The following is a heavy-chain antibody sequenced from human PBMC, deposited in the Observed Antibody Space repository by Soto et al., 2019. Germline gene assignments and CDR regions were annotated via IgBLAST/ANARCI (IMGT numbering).Heavy chain of an antibody. CDR3: ARAHAPTLPFDY. CDR1: VGSIRYVY. D-gene: IGHD2-15*01. J-gene: IGHJ4*01. CDR2: IFHSGNA. Sequence: SETLFLTCTVCVGSIRYVYWSWIRQAPGKGLEWIGFIFHSGNAKYNPSLKSRATISVDTSKNQFSLSRDSVTAADTSVYFCARAHAPTLPFDYWGQGTLVTVSS. V-gene: IGHV4-59*01.